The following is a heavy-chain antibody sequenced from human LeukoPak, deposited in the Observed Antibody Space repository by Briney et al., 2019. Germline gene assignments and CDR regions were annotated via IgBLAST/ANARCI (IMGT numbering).Heavy chain of an antibody. J-gene: IGHJ4*02. CDR1: GFTFSSYA. CDR2: ISGSGGST. CDR3: AKDSKLMYYYDSSGYGWLDY. V-gene: IGHV3-23*01. Sequence: GGSLRLSCAASGFTFSSYAMSWVRQAPGKGMEWVSTISGSGGSTYYADSVKGRFTISRDNSKNTLYLQMNSLRAEDTAVYYCAKDSKLMYYYDSSGYGWLDYWGQGTLVTVSS. D-gene: IGHD3-22*01.